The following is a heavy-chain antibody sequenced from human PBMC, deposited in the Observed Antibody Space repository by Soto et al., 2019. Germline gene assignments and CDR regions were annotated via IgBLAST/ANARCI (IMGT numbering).Heavy chain of an antibody. V-gene: IGHV4-4*07. CDR1: GASISNLY. Sequence: PSETLSLTCSVSGASISNLYWSWIRQSAGKGLEWIGRLYTRGTTDYNPSLKSRVTMSIDTSKNRVSLSLTSVTAADTAVYYCAKGGTYYFDSWGQGIVVTVSS. J-gene: IGHJ4*02. D-gene: IGHD3-16*01. CDR2: LYTRGTT. CDR3: AKGGTYYFDS.